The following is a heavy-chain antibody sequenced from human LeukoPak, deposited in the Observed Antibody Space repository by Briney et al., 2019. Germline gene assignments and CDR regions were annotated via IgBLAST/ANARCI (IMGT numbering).Heavy chain of an antibody. CDR2: INTNTGNP. D-gene: IGHD1-26*01. CDR1: GYTFTSYA. CDR3: TTQASYWELVTPFDY. Sequence: ASVKVSCKASGYTFTSYAMNWVRQAPGQGLEWMGWINTNTGNPTYAQGFTGRFVFSLDTSVSTAYLQISSLKAEDTAVYYCTTQASYWELVTPFDYWGQGTLVTVSS. V-gene: IGHV7-4-1*02. J-gene: IGHJ4*02.